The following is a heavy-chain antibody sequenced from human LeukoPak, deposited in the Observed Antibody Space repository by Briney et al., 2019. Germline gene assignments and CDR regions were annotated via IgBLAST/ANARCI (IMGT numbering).Heavy chain of an antibody. CDR1: GGSISSYY. V-gene: IGHV4-59*08. Sequence: SETLSLTCTVSGGSISSYYWSWIRQPPGKGLEWIGYIYYSGSTNYNPSLKSRVTISVDTSKNQFSLKLSSVTAADTAVYYCARHYLPNTEIDYWGQGTLVTVSS. CDR2: IYYSGST. J-gene: IGHJ4*02. CDR3: ARHYLPNTEIDY. D-gene: IGHD5-18*01.